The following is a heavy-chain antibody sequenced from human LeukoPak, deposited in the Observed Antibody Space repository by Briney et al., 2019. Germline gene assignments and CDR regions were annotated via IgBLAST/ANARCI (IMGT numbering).Heavy chain of an antibody. D-gene: IGHD1-1*01. CDR2: IYYTGST. J-gene: IGHJ4*02. CDR3: ARGKDDLADY. CDR1: GGSISSYY. Sequence: SETLSLTCTVSGGSISSYYWSWIRQPPGKGLEWIGYIYYTGSTNYNPSLKSRVTISVDTSKNQFSLKLSSVTSTDTAVYYCARGKDDLADYWGQGMLVTVSS. V-gene: IGHV4-59*01.